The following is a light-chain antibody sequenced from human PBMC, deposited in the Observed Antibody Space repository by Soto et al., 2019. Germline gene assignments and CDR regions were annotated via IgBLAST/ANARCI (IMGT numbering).Light chain of an antibody. Sequence: EIVLTQSPATLSLSPGERATLSCRASQSVSSYLAWYQQKPGQAPRLLIYDASNRATGIPARFSGSGSGTGFSLTISSREPEAFAVYYCQQRSNGPFGRTFGQGTKVEIK. J-gene: IGKJ1*01. CDR2: DAS. CDR1: QSVSSY. CDR3: QQRSNGPFGRT. V-gene: IGKV3-11*01.